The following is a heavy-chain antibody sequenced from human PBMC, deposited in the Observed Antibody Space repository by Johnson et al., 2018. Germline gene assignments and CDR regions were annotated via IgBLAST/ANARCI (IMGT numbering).Heavy chain of an antibody. CDR3: AVDMGSYYGFDI. CDR1: GVTISSNA. D-gene: IGHD3-10*01. CDR2: IIPIFGTT. Sequence: QVQLVESGAEVKKPGSSVKVSCMASGVTISSNAISWVRQAPGQGLEWLGVIIPIFGTTFYAQQLQGRVTIIADESTNTASMELSSLRCEDTALYYCAVDMGSYYGFDIWGQGTMVTVFS. V-gene: IGHV1-69*01. J-gene: IGHJ3*02.